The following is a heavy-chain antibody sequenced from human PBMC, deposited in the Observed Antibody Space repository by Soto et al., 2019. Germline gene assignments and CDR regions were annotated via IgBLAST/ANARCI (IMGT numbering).Heavy chain of an antibody. CDR1: GNTFSSYS. CDR3: ARGTDFGEHGVWLDH. CDR2: ITPLFRTT. J-gene: IGHJ5*02. V-gene: IGHV1-69*01. Sequence: QGQLVQSGAEVKKPGSSVKVSCKASGNTFSSYSISWVRQAPGQGLEWMGVITPLFRTTTYAQRFQGRVTITADASTSTDYMELRSLSSEDTAIYYCARGTDFGEHGVWLDHWGQGTQVTVSS. D-gene: IGHD4-17*01.